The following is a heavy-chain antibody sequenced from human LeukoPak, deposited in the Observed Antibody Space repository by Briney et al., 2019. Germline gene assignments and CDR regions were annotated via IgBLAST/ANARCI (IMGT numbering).Heavy chain of an antibody. CDR2: ISAYNGNT. V-gene: IGHV1-18*01. D-gene: IGHD3-9*01. J-gene: IGHJ1*01. CDR1: GYTFTSYG. Sequence: GASVKVSCKASGYTFTSYGIRWVRQAPGRGLEWMGWISAYNGNTNYAQKLQGGVTMTTDTSTSTAYMELRSLRSDDTAVYYCARDVANYDILTGYYSTTYLQHWGQGTLVTVFS. CDR3: ARDVANYDILTGYYSTTYLQH.